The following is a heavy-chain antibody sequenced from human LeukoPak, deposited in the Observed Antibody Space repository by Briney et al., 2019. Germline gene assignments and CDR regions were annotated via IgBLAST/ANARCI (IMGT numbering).Heavy chain of an antibody. D-gene: IGHD4-17*01. Sequence: SETLSLTCAVSGGSISSTNWWSWVRQPPGKGLECIGEIYHSGLTHYIPSLKSRVTISVDKSKNQFSLRLNSVTAADTAVYYCARHQDRDYGDLTWGQGTLVTVSS. CDR3: ARHQDRDYGDLT. CDR1: GGSISSTNW. J-gene: IGHJ5*02. V-gene: IGHV4-4*02. CDR2: IYHSGLT.